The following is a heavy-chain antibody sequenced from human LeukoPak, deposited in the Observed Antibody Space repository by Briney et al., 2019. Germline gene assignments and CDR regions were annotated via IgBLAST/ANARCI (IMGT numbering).Heavy chain of an antibody. Sequence: KTGGSLRLSCAASGFTFNSAWMNWVRQAPGKGLEWVRHIKTKTDGETTDYAAPVKGRFTISRDDSKNTLYLQMNSLKTEDTAVYFCTAAAGVALKYWGQGTLVTVSS. CDR3: TAAAGVALKY. J-gene: IGHJ4*02. D-gene: IGHD2-15*01. V-gene: IGHV3-15*01. CDR1: GFTFNSAW. CDR2: IKTKTDGETT.